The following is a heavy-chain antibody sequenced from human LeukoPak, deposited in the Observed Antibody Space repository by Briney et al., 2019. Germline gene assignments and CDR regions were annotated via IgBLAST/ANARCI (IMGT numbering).Heavy chain of an antibody. Sequence: PSETLSLTCAVYGGSFSGYYWSWIRQPPGKGLEWIGEINHSGSTDYNPSLKSRVTISVDTSKNQFSLKLSSVTAADTAVYYCARGLKGYDILTGSRPHRKNWFDPWGQGTLVTVSS. CDR3: ARGLKGYDILTGSRPHRKNWFDP. CDR1: GGSFSGYY. D-gene: IGHD3-9*01. CDR2: INHSGST. J-gene: IGHJ5*02. V-gene: IGHV4-34*01.